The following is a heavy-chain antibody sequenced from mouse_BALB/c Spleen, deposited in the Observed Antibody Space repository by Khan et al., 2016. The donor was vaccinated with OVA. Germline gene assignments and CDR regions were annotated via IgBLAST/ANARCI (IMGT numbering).Heavy chain of an antibody. CDR3: VRDGAYHRNDGWFAY. D-gene: IGHD2-14*01. J-gene: IGHJ3*01. CDR2: INPSNGYT. CDR1: GYTFTSYT. V-gene: IGHV1-4*01. Sequence: QVQLKESGAELARPGASVKMSCKASGYTFTSYTIHWIKVRPGQGLEWIGFINPSNGYTNYNQKFKDKATLTADKSSTTVHMQLTSLTSDDSAVYSCVRDGAYHRNDGWFAYWGQGTRVTVSA.